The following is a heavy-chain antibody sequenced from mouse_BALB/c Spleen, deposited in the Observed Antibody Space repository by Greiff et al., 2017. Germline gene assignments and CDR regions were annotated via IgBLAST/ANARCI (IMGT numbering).Heavy chain of an antibody. CDR1: GFTFSSYG. D-gene: IGHD1-1*02. CDR2: ISSGGSYT. V-gene: IGHV5-6*02. Sequence: DVMLVESGGDLVKPGGSLKLSCAASGFTFSSYGMSWVRQTPDKRLEWVATISSGGSYTYYPDSVKGRSTISRDNAKNTLYLQMSSLKSEDTAMYYCARQASPSLWGYWGQGTSVTVSS. J-gene: IGHJ4*01. CDR3: ARQASPSLWGY.